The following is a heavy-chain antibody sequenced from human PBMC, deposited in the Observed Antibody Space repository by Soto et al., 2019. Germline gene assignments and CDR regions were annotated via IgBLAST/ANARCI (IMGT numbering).Heavy chain of an antibody. J-gene: IGHJ4*02. CDR3: ARDPEKYSSSGWDY. D-gene: IGHD6-6*01. CDR1: GFTFSSYG. CDR2: IWYDGGNK. Sequence: QVQLVESGGGVVQPGRSLRLSCAASGFTFSSYGMHWVRQAPGKGLEWVAVIWYDGGNKYYADSVKGRFTISRDNSKNTLYLQMNSLRAEDTAVYYCARDPEKYSSSGWDYWGQGTLVTVSS. V-gene: IGHV3-33*01.